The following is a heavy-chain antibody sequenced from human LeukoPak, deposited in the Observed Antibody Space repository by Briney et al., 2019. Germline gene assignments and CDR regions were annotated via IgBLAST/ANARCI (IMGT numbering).Heavy chain of an antibody. Sequence: ASVKVSCKASGYTFTGYYMHWVRQAPGQGLEWMGIINPSGGSTSYAQKFQGRVTMTRDMSTSTVYMELSSLRYEDTAVYYCARGGSGWFRYFQNWGQGTLVTVSS. D-gene: IGHD6-19*01. CDR3: ARGGSGWFRYFQN. J-gene: IGHJ1*01. CDR2: INPSGGST. V-gene: IGHV1-46*01. CDR1: GYTFTGYY.